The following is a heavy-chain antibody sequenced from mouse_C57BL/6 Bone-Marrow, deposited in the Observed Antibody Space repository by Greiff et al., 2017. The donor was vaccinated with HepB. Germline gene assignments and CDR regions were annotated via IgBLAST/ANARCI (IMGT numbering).Heavy chain of an antibody. CDR3: AGRYYFDY. CDR1: GFTFRSYA. Sequence: EVQRVESGGGLVKPGGSLKLSCAASGFTFRSYAMSWVRHTPEKRLEWVATISDGGSYTYYPDNVKGRFTISRDNAKNNLYLQMSHLKSEDTAMYYCAGRYYFDYWGQGTTLTVSS. V-gene: IGHV5-4*03. CDR2: ISDGGSYT. J-gene: IGHJ2*01.